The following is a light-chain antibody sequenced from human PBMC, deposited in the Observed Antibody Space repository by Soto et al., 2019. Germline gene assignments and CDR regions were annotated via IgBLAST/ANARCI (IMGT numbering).Light chain of an antibody. J-gene: IGKJ5*01. V-gene: IGKV2D-29*02. CDR2: EVS. CDR3: MQSTQLPPS. Sequence: DVVMTQSPLSLSVDPGQPASISCKSSQSLLHITGETFLFWYLQKPGQSPQLLIYEVSTRVSGVPDRFSGSGSGTDFTLEISRVETDDVGIYYCMQSTQLPPSFGQGTRLEI. CDR1: QSLLHITGETF.